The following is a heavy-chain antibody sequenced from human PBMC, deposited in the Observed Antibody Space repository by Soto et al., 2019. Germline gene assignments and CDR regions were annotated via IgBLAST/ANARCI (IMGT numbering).Heavy chain of an antibody. CDR3: ARARDVGYFDY. D-gene: IGHD3-16*01. CDR1: GFTVSSNY. CDR2: IYSGGST. Sequence: GGSLRLSCAASGFTVSSNYMSWVRQAPGKGLEWVSVIYSGGSTYYADSVKGRFTISRDNSKNTLYLQMNSLRAEDTAVYYCARARDVGYFDYWGQGTLVTVSS. J-gene: IGHJ4*02. V-gene: IGHV3-66*01.